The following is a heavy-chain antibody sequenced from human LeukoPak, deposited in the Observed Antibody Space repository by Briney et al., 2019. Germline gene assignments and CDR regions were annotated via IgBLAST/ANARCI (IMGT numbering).Heavy chain of an antibody. Sequence: PGGSLRLSCAASGFTFSSYAMSWVRQAPGKGLEWVGRIKSKTDGGTTDYAAPVKGRFTISRDDSKNTLYLQMNSLKTEDTAVYYCLSGSGYYYYYYGMDVWGQGTTVTVSS. D-gene: IGHD3-22*01. CDR3: LSGSGYYYYYYGMDV. J-gene: IGHJ6*02. CDR2: IKSKTDGGTT. V-gene: IGHV3-15*01. CDR1: GFTFSSYA.